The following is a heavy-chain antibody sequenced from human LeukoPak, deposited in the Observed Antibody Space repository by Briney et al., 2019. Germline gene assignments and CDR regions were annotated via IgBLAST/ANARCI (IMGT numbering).Heavy chain of an antibody. CDR2: ISWNSGSI. Sequence: PGGSLRLSCAASGFTFDDYATHWVRQAPGKGLEWVSGISWNSGSIGYADSVKGRFTISRDNAKNSLYLQMNSLRAEDTALYYCAKDTVVVTAKGFDAFDIWGQGTMVTVSS. D-gene: IGHD2-21*02. V-gene: IGHV3-9*01. J-gene: IGHJ3*02. CDR1: GFTFDDYA. CDR3: AKDTVVVTAKGFDAFDI.